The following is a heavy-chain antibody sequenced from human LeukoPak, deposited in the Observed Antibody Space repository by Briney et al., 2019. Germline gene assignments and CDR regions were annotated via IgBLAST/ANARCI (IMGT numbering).Heavy chain of an antibody. V-gene: IGHV4-59*08. CDR1: GGSISSYY. J-gene: IGHJ4*02. D-gene: IGHD6-19*01. CDR2: ISYSGST. CDR3: ARHIDNGWYAF. Sequence: PSETLSLTCTGSGGSISSYYWSWIRQPPGKGLEWIGYISYSGSTNYNPSLKRRVTMSVDRSRNQFSLKMNSVTAADTAVYYCARHIDNGWYAFWGQGTLVTVSS.